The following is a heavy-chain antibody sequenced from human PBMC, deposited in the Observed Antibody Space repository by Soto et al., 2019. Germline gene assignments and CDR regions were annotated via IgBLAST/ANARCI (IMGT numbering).Heavy chain of an antibody. D-gene: IGHD2-15*01. CDR2: MNPNSGNT. J-gene: IGHJ4*02. V-gene: IGHV1-8*01. CDR3: ARWGIMCSGGSCQTAAY. Sequence: LELMGWMNPNSGNTGYAQKFQGRVTMTRNTSISTAYMELSSLRSEDTAVYYCARWGIMCSGGSCQTAAYWGQGTLVTVSS.